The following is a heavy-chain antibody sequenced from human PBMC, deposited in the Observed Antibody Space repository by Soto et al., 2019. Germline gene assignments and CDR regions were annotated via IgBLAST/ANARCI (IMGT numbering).Heavy chain of an antibody. CDR2: IVVGSGNT. V-gene: IGHV1-58*01. CDR1: GFTFRTSA. CDR3: GAPFYGYWDGNEPMDV. Sequence: ASVKVSCKASGFTFRTSAVQWVRQARGQRFEWIGWIVVGSGNTNYAQQFQERVTITRDMSTSTAYMELSSLRSDDTAVYYCGAPFYGYWDGNEPMDVWGRGTTVTVSS. J-gene: IGHJ6*02. D-gene: IGHD3-3*01.